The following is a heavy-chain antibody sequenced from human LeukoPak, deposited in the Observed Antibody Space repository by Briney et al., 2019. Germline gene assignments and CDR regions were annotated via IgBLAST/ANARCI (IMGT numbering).Heavy chain of an antibody. J-gene: IGHJ5*02. D-gene: IGHD6-13*01. Sequence: ASVKVSCKASGYTFTSYGISWVRQAPGQGLEWMGWFSAYNGNTNYAQKLQGRVTMTTDTSTSTAYMELRSLRSDDTAVYYCARVYSSSWYINVDPWGQGTLVTVSS. V-gene: IGHV1-18*01. CDR1: GYTFTSYG. CDR3: ARVYSSSWYINVDP. CDR2: FSAYNGNT.